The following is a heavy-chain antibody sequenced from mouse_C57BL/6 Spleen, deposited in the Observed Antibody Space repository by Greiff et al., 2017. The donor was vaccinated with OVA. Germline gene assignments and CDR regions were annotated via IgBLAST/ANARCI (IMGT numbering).Heavy chain of an antibody. CDR1: GYTFTSYD. V-gene: IGHV1-85*01. CDR2: IYPRDGST. Sequence: VKLMESGPELVKPGASVKLSCKASGYTFTSYDINWVKQRPGQGLEWIGWIYPRDGSTKYNEKFKGKATLTVDTSSSTAYMELHSLTSEDSAVYFCARSMVTTRDWYFDVWGTGTTVTVSS. D-gene: IGHD2-1*01. J-gene: IGHJ1*03. CDR3: ARSMVTTRDWYFDV.